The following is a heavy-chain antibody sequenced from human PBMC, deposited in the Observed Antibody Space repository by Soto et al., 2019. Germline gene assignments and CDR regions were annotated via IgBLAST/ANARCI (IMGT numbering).Heavy chain of an antibody. D-gene: IGHD3-10*01. J-gene: IGHJ4*02. CDR2: ISGSGVTT. V-gene: IGHV3-23*01. Sequence: GGSLRLSCAASGFTFSSYAMTWVRQAPGKGLEWVSGISGSGVTTSYADSVKGRFTISRDNSKNTLYLQMNSLRAEDTAVYYCTGHAARLLGNDYWGQGTLVTVSS. CDR3: TGHAARLLGNDY. CDR1: GFTFSSYA.